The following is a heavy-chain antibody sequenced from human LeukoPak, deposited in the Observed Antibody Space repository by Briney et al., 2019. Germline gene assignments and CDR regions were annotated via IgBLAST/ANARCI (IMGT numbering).Heavy chain of an antibody. CDR1: GFTFSDYY. CDR2: ISSSGSTI. Sequence: GGSLRLSCAASGFTFSDYYMSWIRQAPGKGLEWVSCISSSGSTIYYADSVKGRFTISRDNAKNSLYLQMNSLRAEDTAVYYCARLLAWGSGSYDYFDYWGQGTLVTVSS. D-gene: IGHD3-10*01. V-gene: IGHV3-11*01. CDR3: ARLLAWGSGSYDYFDY. J-gene: IGHJ4*02.